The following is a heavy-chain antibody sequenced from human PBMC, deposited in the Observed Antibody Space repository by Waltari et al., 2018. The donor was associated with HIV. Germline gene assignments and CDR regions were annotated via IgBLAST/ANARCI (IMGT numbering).Heavy chain of an antibody. J-gene: IGHJ5*02. CDR1: GGSISSYNW. CDR2: MYHSGCT. Sequence: QVQLQESGPGLLEPSETLSLTCAVPGGSISSYNWWTWVRQAPGKGLEWIGEMYHSGCTNYNPSLSSRVTISIDKSKYQFSLRLTSVTAADTSVYYCVRVMSGDYRSSWIDPWGRGTLVTVSS. V-gene: IGHV4-4*02. D-gene: IGHD4-17*01. CDR3: VRVMSGDYRSSWIDP.